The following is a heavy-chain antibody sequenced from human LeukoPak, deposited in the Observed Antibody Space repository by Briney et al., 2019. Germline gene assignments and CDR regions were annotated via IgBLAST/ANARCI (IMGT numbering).Heavy chain of an antibody. CDR3: ARAVDCSGGSCSSYYYYYYYMDV. CDR2: ISSSSSYI. D-gene: IGHD2-15*01. V-gene: IGHV3-21*01. Sequence: GGSLRLSCAASGFTFSSYGMHWVRQAPGKGLEWVSFISSSSSYIFYADSVKGRFTISRDNAKNSLYLQMNSLRAEDTAVYYCARAVDCSGGSCSSYYYYYYYMDVWGKGTTVTISS. J-gene: IGHJ6*03. CDR1: GFTFSSYG.